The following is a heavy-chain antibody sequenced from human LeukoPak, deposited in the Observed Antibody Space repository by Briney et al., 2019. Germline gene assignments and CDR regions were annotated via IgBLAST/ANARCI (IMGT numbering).Heavy chain of an antibody. D-gene: IGHD6-19*01. J-gene: IGHJ4*02. V-gene: IGHV4-61*02. CDR2: IYTTGST. CDR1: GGSFSSGYYY. CDR3: ARADNSGWSR. Sequence: PSETLSLTCTVSGGSFSSGYYYWSWSRQPAGKGLEWIGRIYTTGSTDYNPSLKSRVTISVGTSKKEFSLKLSSVTAADTAVYYCARADNSGWSRWGQGTLVTVSS.